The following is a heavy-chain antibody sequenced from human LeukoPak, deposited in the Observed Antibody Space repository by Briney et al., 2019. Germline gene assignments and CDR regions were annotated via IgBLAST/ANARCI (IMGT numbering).Heavy chain of an antibody. D-gene: IGHD3-3*01. CDR2: ISGSGGST. Sequence: PGGSLRLSCAASGFTFSSYAMSWVRQAPGKGLDWVSAISGSGGSTYYADSVKGRFTISRDNSKNTLYLQMDSLRPEDTAPYYCARAILGAIGRPFDSWGQGALVTVSS. CDR3: ARAILGAIGRPFDS. J-gene: IGHJ4*02. CDR1: GFTFSSYA. V-gene: IGHV3-23*01.